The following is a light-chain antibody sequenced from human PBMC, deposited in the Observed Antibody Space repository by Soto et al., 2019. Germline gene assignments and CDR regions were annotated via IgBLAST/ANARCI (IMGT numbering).Light chain of an antibody. CDR3: CSYAGSNNLV. Sequence: QSALTQPPSASGSPRQSVTISCTGTSSDVGGYNYVSWYQQHPGKAPKLMIYEVSKRPSGVPDRFSGSKSGNTASLTVSGLQAEDEADYYCCSYAGSNNLVFGGGTKVTVL. CDR1: SSDVGGYNY. V-gene: IGLV2-8*01. CDR2: EVS. J-gene: IGLJ2*01.